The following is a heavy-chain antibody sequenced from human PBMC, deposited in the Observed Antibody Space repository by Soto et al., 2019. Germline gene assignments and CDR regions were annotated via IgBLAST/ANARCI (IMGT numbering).Heavy chain of an antibody. V-gene: IGHV4-4*02. J-gene: IGHJ6*02. Sequence: SETLSLTRAVSGGSISITNWWICVRQPPGKGLEWIGEIYFSGTTKFNRSLKSRISMLVGKSKNHFSLTLTSVTAADTAVYYCGRAGGPVYGMDVWGQGTRVTVSS. CDR3: GRAGGPVYGMDV. CDR2: IYFSGTT. CDR1: GGSISITNW.